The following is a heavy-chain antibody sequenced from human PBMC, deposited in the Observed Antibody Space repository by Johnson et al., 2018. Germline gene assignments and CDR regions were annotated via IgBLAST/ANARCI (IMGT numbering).Heavy chain of an antibody. V-gene: IGHV1-69*12. J-gene: IGHJ3*02. D-gene: IGHD1-1*01. CDR3: ARGPNDAGAGDAFDI. CDR2: SIPIFGTA. Sequence: QVQLVQSGAEVKKPGSSVMVSCKASGGTFSSYAISWVRQAPGQGLEWMGGSIPIFGTAKYAQKLQGRATITADEPTSTAYMELSSLGAEDTAVYYCARGPNDAGAGDAFDIWGQGTMVTVSS. CDR1: GGTFSSYA.